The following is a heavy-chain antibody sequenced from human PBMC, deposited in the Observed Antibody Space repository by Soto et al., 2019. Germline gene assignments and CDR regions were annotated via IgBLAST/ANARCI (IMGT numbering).Heavy chain of an antibody. CDR3: ARGLECRGYCLDKPTWFGP. CDR2: IIPIFGTP. D-gene: IGHD2-15*01. V-gene: IGHV1-69*06. CDR1: GGTFSTYT. Sequence: SLKVSCKASGGTFSTYTFSWVRQAPGQGLEWMGRIIPIFGTPYYAQKFQGRVTITADKSTSTVYMELSSLGSDDTAVYFCARGLECRGYCLDKPTWFGPWGQGTLVTVSS. J-gene: IGHJ5*02.